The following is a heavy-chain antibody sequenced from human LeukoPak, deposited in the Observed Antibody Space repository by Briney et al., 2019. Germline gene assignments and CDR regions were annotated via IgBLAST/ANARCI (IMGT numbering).Heavy chain of an antibody. CDR3: AKDDDYYGSGSPWAYYMDV. CDR1: GFTVSSNY. Sequence: GSLRLSCAASGFTVSSNYMSWVRQAPGKGLEWVSVIYSGGSTYYADSVKGRFTISRDNSKNTLYLQMNSLRAEDTAVYYCAKDDDYYGSGSPWAYYMDVWGKGTTVTVSS. V-gene: IGHV3-53*01. CDR2: IYSGGST. J-gene: IGHJ6*03. D-gene: IGHD3-10*01.